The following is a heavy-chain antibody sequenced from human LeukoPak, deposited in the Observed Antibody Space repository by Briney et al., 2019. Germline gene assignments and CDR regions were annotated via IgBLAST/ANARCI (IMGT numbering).Heavy chain of an antibody. V-gene: IGHV3-74*01. CDR2: INSDGSST. CDR3: ARGRGELLGY. D-gene: IGHD1-26*01. Sequence: GGSLRLSCAASGFTFSSYWMHWVRQAPGKGLVLVSHINSDGSSTSYADSVKGRFTISRDNAKNTLYLQMNSLRAEDTAVYYCARGRGELLGYWGQGTLVTVSS. CDR1: GFTFSSYW. J-gene: IGHJ4*02.